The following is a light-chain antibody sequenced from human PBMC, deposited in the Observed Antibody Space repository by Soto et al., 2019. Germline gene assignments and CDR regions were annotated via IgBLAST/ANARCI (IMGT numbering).Light chain of an antibody. CDR1: SSDVGDYNY. V-gene: IGLV2-14*01. CDR3: NSYTTLSNRV. CDR2: EVT. J-gene: IGLJ1*01. Sequence: QSVLTQPPSASGSPGQSVTISCTGTSSDVGDYNYVSWYQQHPGKAPKLLIYEVTNRPSGVSDRFSGSKSGNTASLTISGLQAEDEANYYCNSYTTLSNRVFGTGTKLTVL.